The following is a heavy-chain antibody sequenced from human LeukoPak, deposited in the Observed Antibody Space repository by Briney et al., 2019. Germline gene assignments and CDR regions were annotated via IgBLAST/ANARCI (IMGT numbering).Heavy chain of an antibody. J-gene: IGHJ5*02. CDR2: INHSGST. CDR1: GGSFSGYY. V-gene: IGHV4-34*01. Sequence: PSETLSLTCAVYGGSFSGYYWSWIRQPPGKGLEWIGEINHSGSTNYNPSLKSRVTISVDTSKNQFSLKPSSVTAADTAVYYCARTSGHHWGQGTLVTVSS. CDR3: ARTSGHH.